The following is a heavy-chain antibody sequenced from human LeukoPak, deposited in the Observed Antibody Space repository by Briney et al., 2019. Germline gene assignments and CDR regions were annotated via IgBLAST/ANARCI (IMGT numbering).Heavy chain of an antibody. J-gene: IGHJ4*02. V-gene: IGHV1-8*01. Sequence: ASVKVSCKASGYTFTSYDINWVRQATGQGLEWMGWMNPNSGNTGYAQKFQGRVTMTRNTSISTAYMELSSLRSEDTAVYYCARNLLDIADPWESSGYWGQGTLVTVSS. CDR1: GYTFTSYD. CDR2: MNPNSGNT. D-gene: IGHD5-12*01. CDR3: ARNLLDIADPWESSGY.